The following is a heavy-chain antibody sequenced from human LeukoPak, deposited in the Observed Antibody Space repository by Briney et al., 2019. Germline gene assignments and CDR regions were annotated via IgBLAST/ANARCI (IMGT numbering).Heavy chain of an antibody. D-gene: IGHD6-6*01. CDR2: IYYSGST. Sequence: PSETLSLTCTVSGGSISSSSYYWGWIRQPPGKGLEWIGYIYYSGSTNYNPSLKSRVTISVDTSKNQFSLKLSSVTAADTAVYYCARALGSSVTHYYMDVWGKGTTVTVSS. V-gene: IGHV4-61*05. CDR3: ARALGSSVTHYYMDV. CDR1: GGSISSSSYY. J-gene: IGHJ6*03.